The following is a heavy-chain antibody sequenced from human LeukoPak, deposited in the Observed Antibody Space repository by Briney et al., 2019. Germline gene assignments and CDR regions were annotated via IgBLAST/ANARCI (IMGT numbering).Heavy chain of an antibody. D-gene: IGHD6-13*01. CDR2: INPSGGST. CDR3: ARTRPDSSSWYLHLDY. CDR1: GYTFTSYY. J-gene: IGHJ4*02. Sequence: ASVKVSCKASGYTFTSYYMHWVRQAPGQGLEWMGIINPSGGSTSYAQKFQGRVTMTRDTSTSTVYMELSSLRSEDTAVYYCARTRPDSSSWYLHLDYWGQGTLVTVSS. V-gene: IGHV1-46*01.